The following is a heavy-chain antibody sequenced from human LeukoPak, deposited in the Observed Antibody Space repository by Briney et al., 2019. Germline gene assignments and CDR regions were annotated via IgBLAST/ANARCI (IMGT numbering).Heavy chain of an antibody. Sequence: SETLSLTCTVSGGSFSSGSYYWSWIRQPPGKGLEWIGYIYYSGSTNYNPSLKSRVTISVDTSKNQFSLKLSSVTAADTAVYYCARDVRDSSGYYYGYWGQGTLVTVSS. J-gene: IGHJ4*02. CDR2: IYYSGST. CDR1: GGSFSSGSYY. D-gene: IGHD3-22*01. V-gene: IGHV4-61*01. CDR3: ARDVRDSSGYYYGY.